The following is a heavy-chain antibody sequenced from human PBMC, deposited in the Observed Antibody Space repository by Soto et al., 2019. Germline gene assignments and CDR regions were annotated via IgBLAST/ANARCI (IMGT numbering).Heavy chain of an antibody. CDR3: ARGPLSLYSADFR. J-gene: IGHJ4*02. D-gene: IGHD4-4*01. Sequence: GAAVKVSCKTSGFTFTSYAVHWVRQAPGQRPEWMGWINGGNGDTKYSQKFHDRVIITRNTSASTVYMGLSSLRSEDTAIYYCARGPLSLYSADFRWGQGTLVTV. CDR1: GFTFTSYA. CDR2: INGGNGDT. V-gene: IGHV1-3*01.